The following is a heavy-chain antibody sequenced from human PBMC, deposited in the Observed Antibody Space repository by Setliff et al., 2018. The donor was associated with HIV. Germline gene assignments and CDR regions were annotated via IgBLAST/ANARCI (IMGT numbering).Heavy chain of an antibody. Sequence: SVKVSCKASGGTFSSYAISWVRQAPGQGLEWMGGIIPIFGTPDYAQKFQGRITITADESTSTAYMELRSLRSEDTAVYYCATHTYYYDSSGYYFDAFDIWGQGTTVTVSS. CDR1: GGTFSSYA. J-gene: IGHJ3*02. CDR3: ATHTYYYDSSGYYFDAFDI. CDR2: IIPIFGTP. V-gene: IGHV1-69*13. D-gene: IGHD3-22*01.